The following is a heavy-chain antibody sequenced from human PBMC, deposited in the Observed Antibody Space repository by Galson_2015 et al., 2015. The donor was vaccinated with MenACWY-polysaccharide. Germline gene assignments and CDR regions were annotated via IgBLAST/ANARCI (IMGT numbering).Heavy chain of an antibody. J-gene: IGHJ2*01. CDR3: ARGRRTVWYFDL. D-gene: IGHD4-17*01. Sequence: SETLSLTCAVYGGSFSGYYWSWIRQPPGKGLEWIGEINHSGSTNYNPSLKSRVTISVDTSKNQFSLKLSSVTAADTAVYYCARGRRTVWYFDLWGRGTLVTVSS. V-gene: IGHV4-34*01. CDR1: GGSFSGYY. CDR2: INHSGST.